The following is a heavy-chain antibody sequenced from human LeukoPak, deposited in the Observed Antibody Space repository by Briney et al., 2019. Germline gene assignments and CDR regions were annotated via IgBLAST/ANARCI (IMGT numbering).Heavy chain of an antibody. CDR1: GFTVSSNY. V-gene: IGHV3-66*01. D-gene: IGHD6-6*01. J-gene: IGHJ4*02. Sequence: GGSLRLSCAASGFTVSSNYMSWVRQAPGKGLEWVSVIYSGSSTYYADSVKGRFTISRDNSKNTLYLQMNSLRAEDTAVYYCAKDNGSSSIDYWGQGTLVTVSS. CDR3: AKDNGSSSIDY. CDR2: IYSGSST.